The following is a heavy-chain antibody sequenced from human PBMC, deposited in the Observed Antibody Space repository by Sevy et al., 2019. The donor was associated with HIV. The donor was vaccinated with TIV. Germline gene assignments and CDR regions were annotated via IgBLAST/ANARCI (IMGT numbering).Heavy chain of an antibody. CDR1: GGSINSDH. J-gene: IGHJ3*02. V-gene: IGHV4-59*08. Sequence: SETLSLTCTVSGGSINSDHWNWIRQPPGKGLEWIGYVYNTGGTNYNPSLKNRVTISVDRTKNQFSLKLTSVTAADTAVYYCARRNDFDIWGQWTMVTVSS. CDR3: ARRNDFDI. CDR2: VYNTGGT.